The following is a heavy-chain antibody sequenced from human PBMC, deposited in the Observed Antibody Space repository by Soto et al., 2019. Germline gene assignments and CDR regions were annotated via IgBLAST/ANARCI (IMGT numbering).Heavy chain of an antibody. V-gene: IGHV3-21*01. D-gene: IGHD1-26*01. CDR2: ISSSSSYI. CDR3: ARDPPPPRYSGSYLLSLPQKDY. J-gene: IGHJ4*02. CDR1: GFTFSSYS. Sequence: PGGSLRLSCAASGFTFSSYSMNWVRQAPGKGLEWVSSISSSSSYIYYADSVKGRFTISRDNAKNSLYLQMNSLRAEDTAVYYCARDPPPPRYSGSYLLSLPQKDYWGQGTLVTVSS.